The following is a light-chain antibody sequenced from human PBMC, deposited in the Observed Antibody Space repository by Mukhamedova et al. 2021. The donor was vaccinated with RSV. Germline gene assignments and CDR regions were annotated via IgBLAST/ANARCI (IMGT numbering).Light chain of an antibody. Sequence: WYQRRVHGKAPKLLIYKASSLESGVPSRFSGSESGTEFTLTISSLQPDDFATYYCQQYNSYWTFGQGTRVEI. V-gene: IGKV1-5*03. CDR3: QQYNSYWT. CDR2: KAS. J-gene: IGKJ1*01.